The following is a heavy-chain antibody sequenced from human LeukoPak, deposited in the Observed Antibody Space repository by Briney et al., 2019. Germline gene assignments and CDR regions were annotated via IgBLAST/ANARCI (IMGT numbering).Heavy chain of an antibody. CDR3: ARGAGWYEH. D-gene: IGHD6-13*01. CDR2: FYYSGNN. CDR1: GDSISSHRCNISSYY. V-gene: IGHV4-61*05. J-gene: IGHJ5*02. Sequence: SETLSLTCTVSGDSISSHRCNISSYYWSWIRQSPGKGLEWIGFFYYSGNNNYNPSLGSRAAISGDTSKNQFSLTLTSVTAEDTAVYYCARGAGWYEHWGQGTLVTVSS.